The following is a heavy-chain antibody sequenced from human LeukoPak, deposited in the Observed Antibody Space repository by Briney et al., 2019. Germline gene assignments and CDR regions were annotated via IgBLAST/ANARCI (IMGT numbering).Heavy chain of an antibody. Sequence: GGSLRLSCAASGFTFSVYYMSGIRQAPGKGREWGSYISSSGSTIYYADSVKGRFAISRDNAKNPLYLQINSLRAEDTAVYYCARDLGYSYGLYFDYWGQGNLVTVSS. J-gene: IGHJ4*02. CDR1: GFTFSVYY. V-gene: IGHV3-11*04. CDR2: ISSSGSTI. D-gene: IGHD5-18*01. CDR3: ARDLGYSYGLYFDY.